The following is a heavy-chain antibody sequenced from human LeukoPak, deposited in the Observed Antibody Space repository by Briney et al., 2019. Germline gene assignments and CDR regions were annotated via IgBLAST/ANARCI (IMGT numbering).Heavy chain of an antibody. CDR3: ARGHTNCSGASCYLPSYPTYFDY. CDR2: INHSGST. J-gene: IGHJ4*02. V-gene: IGHV4-34*01. Sequence: PSETLSLTCAVYGGSFSGYYWSWIRQPPGKGLEWIGEINHSGSTNYNPSLKSRVTISVDTSKNQFSLKLSSVTAADTAVYYCARGHTNCSGASCYLPSYPTYFDYWGQGTLVTVSS. D-gene: IGHD2-15*01. CDR1: GGSFSGYY.